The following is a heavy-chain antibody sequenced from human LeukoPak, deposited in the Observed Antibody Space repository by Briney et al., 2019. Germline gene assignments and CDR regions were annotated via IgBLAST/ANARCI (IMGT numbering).Heavy chain of an antibody. J-gene: IGHJ4*02. D-gene: IGHD3-3*01. CDR2: IYSSGYS. V-gene: IGHV4-59*08. CDR1: GGSITSYY. CDR3: ARHRGPHVGRME. Sequence: SETLSLTCTVSGGSITSYYWSWIRQPPGKGLEWIGYIYSSGYSNYNPSLKSRVTISVDTSKNQFSLKLSSVTAADTAVYYCARHRGPHVGRMEWGQGTQVTVSS.